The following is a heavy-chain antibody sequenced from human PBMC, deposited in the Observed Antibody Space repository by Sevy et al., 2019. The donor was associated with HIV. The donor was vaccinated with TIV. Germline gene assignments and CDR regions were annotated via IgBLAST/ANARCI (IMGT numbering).Heavy chain of an antibody. CDR3: ARGVNVDGTGGWFDL. CDR1: DFTFSAYD. Sequence: GGSLRLSCAASDFTFSAYDMHWVRQATGEGLEWVSSIGTLGDTFCPASVEGRFLISRDNEKKSFYLQMNDLRVGDTAVYYWARGVNVDGTGGWFDLWGQGTLVTVSS. CDR2: IGTLGDT. D-gene: IGHD1-1*01. J-gene: IGHJ5*02. V-gene: IGHV3-13*01.